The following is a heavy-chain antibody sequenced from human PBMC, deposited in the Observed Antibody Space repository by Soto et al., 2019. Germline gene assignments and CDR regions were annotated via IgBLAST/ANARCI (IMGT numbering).Heavy chain of an antibody. CDR2: IYYSGTT. J-gene: IGHJ3*02. V-gene: IGHV4-30-4*01. CDR1: AGSLSRGDSY. D-gene: IGHD3-22*01. Sequence: SETLSLTCTVSAGSLSRGDSYWSWIRQRPGKGLEWIGYIYYSGTTYYNPSPKSRVTLSVDTAKNQFSLKLSSVTAADTVVYYCARARVYDSSGYYKPDAFDIWGQGTMVTVSS. CDR3: ARARVYDSSGYYKPDAFDI.